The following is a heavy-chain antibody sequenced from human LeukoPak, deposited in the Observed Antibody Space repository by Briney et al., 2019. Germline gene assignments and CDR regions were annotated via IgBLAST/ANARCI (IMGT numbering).Heavy chain of an antibody. D-gene: IGHD6-13*01. J-gene: IGHJ6*03. Sequence: SETLSLTCTVSGGSIRSSNYYWGWIRQPPGKGLEWIGRIYYNGITYYSPSLKSRVTISVDTSKNQFSLKLSSVAAADTAFYYCAAADRYYFYMDVWGKGTTVTVSS. CDR2: IYYNGIT. CDR3: AAADRYYFYMDV. V-gene: IGHV4-39*07. CDR1: GGSIRSSNYY.